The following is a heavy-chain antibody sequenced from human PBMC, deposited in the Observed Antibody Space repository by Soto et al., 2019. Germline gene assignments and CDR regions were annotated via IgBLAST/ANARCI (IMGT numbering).Heavy chain of an antibody. CDR2: ISAYSGNT. CDR1: GYTFTSCH. V-gene: IGHV1-18*01. J-gene: IGHJ4*02. CDR3: ARGGQPIEY. Sequence: ASVKVSYRASGYTFTSCHMKWLRQAPGQGLEWMGWISAYSGNTNYAQKLQGRVTMTTDTSTSTAYMELRSLRSDDKAVYYCARGGQPIEYWGQGTLVTVSS.